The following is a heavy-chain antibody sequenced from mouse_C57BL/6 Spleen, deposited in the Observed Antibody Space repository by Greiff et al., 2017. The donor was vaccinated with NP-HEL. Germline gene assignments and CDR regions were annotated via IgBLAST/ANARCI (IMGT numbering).Heavy chain of an antibody. CDR2: ISYSGSP. J-gene: IGHJ1*03. CDR1: GYSITSGYD. D-gene: IGHD1-1*01. Sequence: EVQLQQSGPGMVKPSQSLSLTCTVTGYSITSGYDWHWIRHFPGNKLEWMGYISYSGSPNYNPSLKSRISITHDTSKNHFFLKLNSVTTEDTATYYCARAPFYYGSSYQGYFDVWGTGTTVTVSS. CDR3: ARAPFYYGSSYQGYFDV. V-gene: IGHV3-1*01.